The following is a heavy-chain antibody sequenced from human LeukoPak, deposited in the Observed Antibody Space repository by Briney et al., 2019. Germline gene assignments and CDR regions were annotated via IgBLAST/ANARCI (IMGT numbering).Heavy chain of an antibody. D-gene: IGHD4-17*01. J-gene: IGHJ4*02. CDR1: GFSFSSYN. CDR3: ASTVTSRNYYFDY. CDR2: ITTSSTYT. Sequence: GGSLRLSCAASGFSFSSYNMNWVRQAPGKVLEWVSSITTSSTYTFYADSVKGRFTISRDNAKNSLYLQMNSLRVEDTAVYYCASTVTSRNYYFDYWGQGTLVTVSS. V-gene: IGHV3-21*01.